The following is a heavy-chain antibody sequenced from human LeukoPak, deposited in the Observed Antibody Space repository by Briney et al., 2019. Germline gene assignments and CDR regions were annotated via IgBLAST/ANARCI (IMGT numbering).Heavy chain of an antibody. CDR3: AKTVTAIAPWYFDY. D-gene: IGHD2-21*02. J-gene: IGHJ4*02. CDR2: IYYSGST. Sequence: SETLSLTCNVSGGTITSSSYYWGWIRQPPGKGLEWIGSIYYSGSTYYNPSLKSRATISVDTSKNQFSLKLSSVTAADTAVYYCAKTVTAIAPWYFDYWGQGTLVTVSS. V-gene: IGHV4-39*01. CDR1: GGTITSSSYY.